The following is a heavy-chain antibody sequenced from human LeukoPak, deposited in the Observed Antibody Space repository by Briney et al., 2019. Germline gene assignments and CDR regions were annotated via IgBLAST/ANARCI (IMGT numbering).Heavy chain of an antibody. CDR3: AKNYDILTGYWGHMDV. V-gene: IGHV3-43D*03. J-gene: IGHJ6*02. D-gene: IGHD3-9*01. CDR1: GFSSDDYG. CDR2: ISWDGGST. Sequence: GGSLRLSCAASGFSSDDYGMHWVRQAPGKGLEWVSLISWDGGSTYYADSVKGRFTISRDNSKNSLYLQMSSLRAEDTALYYCAKNYDILTGYWGHMDVWGQGTTVTVSS.